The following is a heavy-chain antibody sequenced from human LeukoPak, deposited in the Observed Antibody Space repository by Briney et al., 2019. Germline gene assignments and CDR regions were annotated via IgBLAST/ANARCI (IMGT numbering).Heavy chain of an antibody. Sequence: GGSLRLSCAASGFTFSDYSMNWVRQAPGKGLERVSSISSSSGYIYYADSVKGRFTISRDNAKNSLYLQMISLRAEDTAVYYCARVMGYYGSADYWGQGTLVTVSS. CDR1: GFTFSDYS. CDR2: ISSSSGYI. D-gene: IGHD3-10*01. CDR3: ARVMGYYGSADY. J-gene: IGHJ4*02. V-gene: IGHV3-21*01.